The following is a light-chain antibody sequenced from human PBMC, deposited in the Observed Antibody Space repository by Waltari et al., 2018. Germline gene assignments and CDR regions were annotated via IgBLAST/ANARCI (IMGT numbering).Light chain of an antibody. J-gene: IGLJ1*01. V-gene: IGLV2-23*02. CDR1: SSDVGSYNR. CDR3: CSYAGSSTLWV. CDR2: EVS. Sequence: QSALTQPASVSGSPGQSITISCTGTSSDVGSYNRVSWYQQHPGKAPKLMIYEVSKRPSGVSNRFSGSKSGNTASLTISGLQAEDEAGYYCCSYAGSSTLWVFGTGTKVTVL.